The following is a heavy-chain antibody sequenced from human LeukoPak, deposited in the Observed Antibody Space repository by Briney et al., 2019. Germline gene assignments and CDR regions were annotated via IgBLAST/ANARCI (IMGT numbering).Heavy chain of an antibody. CDR1: GYTFTSYG. J-gene: IGHJ4*02. D-gene: IGHD4-17*01. CDR3: ARDLLKVTTRFFDY. CDR2: ISANNGNT. Sequence: ASVKLSCKASGYTFTSYGFSWVRQAPGQGLEWMGWISANNGNTNYAQKLQGRVTMTTDTSTSTAYMELRSLRSDDTAVYYCARDLLKVTTRFFDYWGQGTLVTVSS. V-gene: IGHV1-18*01.